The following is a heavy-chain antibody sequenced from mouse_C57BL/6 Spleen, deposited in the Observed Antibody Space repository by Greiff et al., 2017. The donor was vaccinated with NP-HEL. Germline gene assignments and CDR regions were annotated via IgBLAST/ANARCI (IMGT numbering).Heavy chain of an antibody. CDR2: ISSGSSTL. J-gene: IGHJ4*01. D-gene: IGHD1-1*01. Sequence: EVMLVESGGGLVKPGGSLKLSCAASGFTFSDYGMHWVRPAPEKGLEWVAYISSGSSTLYYADTVKGRFTISRDDAKNTLFLQMTSLRSEDTAMYYCARVYYGYYAMDYWGQGTSVTVSS. V-gene: IGHV5-17*01. CDR1: GFTFSDYG. CDR3: ARVYYGYYAMDY.